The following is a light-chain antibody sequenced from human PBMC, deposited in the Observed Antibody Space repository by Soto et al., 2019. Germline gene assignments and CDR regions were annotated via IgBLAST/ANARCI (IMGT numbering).Light chain of an antibody. V-gene: IGKV1-17*03. CDR1: QGISHY. J-gene: IGKJ1*01. CDR3: LQHNNYPWT. Sequence: DIQMTQSPSAMSASVGDRVTITCRASQGISHYLTWFQQKPGKVPKRLIYDASSLQSGVPSRFSGNASGTEFTLTIISLQPEDSATYYCLQHNNYPWTFGHGTRVEIK. CDR2: DAS.